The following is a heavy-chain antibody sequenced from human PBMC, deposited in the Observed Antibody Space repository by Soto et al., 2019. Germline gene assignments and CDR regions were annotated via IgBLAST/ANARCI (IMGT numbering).Heavy chain of an antibody. CDR2: IIPIFGTA. CDR3: ARVRADDYVWGGQSSFDY. V-gene: IGHV1-69*01. J-gene: IGHJ4*02. D-gene: IGHD3-16*01. CDR1: GGTFSSYA. Sequence: QVQLVQSGAEVKKPGSSVKVSRTASGGTFSSYAISWVRQAPGQGLEWMGGIIPIFGTANYAQKFQGRVTITADESTSTAYMELSSLRSEDTAVYYCARVRADDYVWGGQSSFDYWGQGTLVTVSS.